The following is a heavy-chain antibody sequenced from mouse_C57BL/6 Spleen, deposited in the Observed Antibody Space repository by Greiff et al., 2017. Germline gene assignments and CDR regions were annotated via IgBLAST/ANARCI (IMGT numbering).Heavy chain of an antibody. CDR2: INPSSGYT. V-gene: IGHV1-7*01. J-gene: IGHJ2*01. Sequence: VQLVESGAELAKPGASVKLSCKASGYTFTSYWMHWVKQRPGQGLEWIGYINPSSGYTKYNQKFKDKATLTADKSSSTAYMQLSSLTYEDSAVYYCARCRTDYGNYVDYWGQGTTLTVSS. D-gene: IGHD2-1*01. CDR1: GYTFTSYW. CDR3: ARCRTDYGNYVDY.